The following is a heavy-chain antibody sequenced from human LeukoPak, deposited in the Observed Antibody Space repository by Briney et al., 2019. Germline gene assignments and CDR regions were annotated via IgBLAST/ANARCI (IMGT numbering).Heavy chain of an antibody. V-gene: IGHV3-33*08. CDR1: GFTFSSYG. D-gene: IGHD1-1*01. CDR3: ARAATLGGCDY. Sequence: GGSLRLSCAASGFTFSSYGVYWVRQAPGKGLEWVAVIWYGGSNKYYTDSVKGRFTISRDNAKNSLYLQMNSLRAEDTAVYYCARAATLGGCDYWGQGTLVTVSS. CDR2: IWYGGSNK. J-gene: IGHJ4*02.